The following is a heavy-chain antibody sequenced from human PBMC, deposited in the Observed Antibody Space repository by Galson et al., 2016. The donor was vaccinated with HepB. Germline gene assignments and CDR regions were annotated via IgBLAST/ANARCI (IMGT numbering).Heavy chain of an antibody. D-gene: IGHD1-26*01. J-gene: IGHJ3*01. CDR3: ARGEVVGSATGPFDF. CDR2: VSNNGDST. CDR1: GFTFSNYA. V-gene: IGHV3-64*01. Sequence: SLRLSCAVSGFTFSNYAMHWVRQAPGKGLEYVSTVSNNGDSTYYAKSVKGRFSISRDNSNNTLHLQMGSLRIEDTAIYYCARGEVVGSATGPFDFWGQGTMVTVSS.